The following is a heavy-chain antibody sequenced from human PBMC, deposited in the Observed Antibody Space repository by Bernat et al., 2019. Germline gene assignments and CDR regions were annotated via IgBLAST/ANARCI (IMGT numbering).Heavy chain of an antibody. CDR1: GGTFTGYY. D-gene: IGHD2-2*01. J-gene: IGHJ6*03. Sequence: QVQLVQSGAEVKKPGSSVKVSCKASGGTFTGYYMHWVRQAPGQGLEWMGRINPNSGGTNYAQKFQGRVTMTRDTSISTAYMELSRLRSDDTAVYYCARDEGSTSQYYYYYMDVWGKGTTVTVSS. CDR2: INPNSGGT. CDR3: ARDEGSTSQYYYYYMDV. V-gene: IGHV1-2*06.